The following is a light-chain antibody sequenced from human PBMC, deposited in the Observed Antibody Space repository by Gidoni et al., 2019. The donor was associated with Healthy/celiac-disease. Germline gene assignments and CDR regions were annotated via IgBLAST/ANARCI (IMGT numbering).Light chain of an antibody. V-gene: IGKV4-1*01. CDR1: QSVLYSSNNKNY. J-gene: IGKJ4*01. CDR3: QQYYSTPLT. Sequence: DIVMNQSPDFPAVSLGERATINCKSSQSVLYSSNNKNYLAWYQQKPGQPPKLLIYWASTRESGVPDRFSGSGSGTDFTLTISSLQAEDVAVYYCQQYYSTPLTFGGGTKVEIK. CDR2: WAS.